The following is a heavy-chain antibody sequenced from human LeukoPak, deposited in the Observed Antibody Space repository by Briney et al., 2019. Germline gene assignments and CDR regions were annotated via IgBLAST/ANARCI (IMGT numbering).Heavy chain of an antibody. CDR2: ISWNSGYI. V-gene: IGHV3-9*01. Sequence: GGSLRLSCAASGFTFDNYAMHWVRQAPGKGLEWLSIISWNSGYIGYAGSVEGRFTISRDNAKKSLDLQMNSLRAEDTAFYYCAKVRGTYSSGYFFDYWGQGTLVTVSS. CDR1: GFTFDNYA. J-gene: IGHJ4*02. D-gene: IGHD6-19*01. CDR3: AKVRGTYSSGYFFDY.